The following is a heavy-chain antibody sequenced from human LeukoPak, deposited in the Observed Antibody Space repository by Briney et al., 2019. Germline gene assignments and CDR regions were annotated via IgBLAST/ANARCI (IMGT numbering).Heavy chain of an antibody. V-gene: IGHV3-23*01. Sequence: GGPLRLSCAASGFIFSRYAMSWVRQAPGKGLEWVSDINDNGGGTFYADSVKGRFTVSRDNSKNTLYMQMNSLRGGDTAVYYCAKKLGSSPGVFFDYWGQGTLVTVPS. CDR1: GFIFSRYA. CDR2: INDNGGGT. J-gene: IGHJ4*02. D-gene: IGHD2-15*01. CDR3: AKKLGSSPGVFFDY.